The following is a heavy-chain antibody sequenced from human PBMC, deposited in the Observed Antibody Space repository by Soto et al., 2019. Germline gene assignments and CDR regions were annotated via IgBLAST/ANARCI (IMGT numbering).Heavy chain of an antibody. J-gene: IGHJ5*02. D-gene: IGHD6-25*01. CDR3: ARDQGVAAAAITWFDP. CDR1: GASMNSYH. CDR2: IHSSGST. V-gene: IGHV4-4*07. Sequence: SETLSLTCTVSGASMNSYHWSWIRQPAGKGLEWIGHIHSSGSTNYNPSLKSRVTMSVDTSKNQFSLRLMSLTAADTAVYYCARDQGVAAAAITWFDPWGQGSVVTVSS.